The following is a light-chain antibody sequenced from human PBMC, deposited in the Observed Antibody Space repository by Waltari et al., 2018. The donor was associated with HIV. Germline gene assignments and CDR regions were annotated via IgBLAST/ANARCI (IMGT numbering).Light chain of an antibody. V-gene: IGLV2-23*02. J-gene: IGLJ2*01. CDR2: EVS. Sequence: QSALTQPASMSGSPGQSINISCIGSSSDIGTYNIVSWYQYLPGKAPKLIIFEVSKRPSWVSNRFSGSKSGNTASLTISGLQVEDEADYYCCSYISSHSLIFGGGTKLTVL. CDR3: CSYISSHSLI. CDR1: SSDIGTYNI.